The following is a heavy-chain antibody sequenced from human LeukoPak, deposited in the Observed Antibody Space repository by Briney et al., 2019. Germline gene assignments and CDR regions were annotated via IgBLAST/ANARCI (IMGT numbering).Heavy chain of an antibody. D-gene: IGHD2-15*01. Sequence: GASVKASCKASGGTFSSYAISWVRQAPGQGLEWMGGIIPIFGTANYAQKFQGRVTITTDESTSTAYMELSSLRSEDTAVYYCAREGYCSGGSCYPGYNWFDPWGQGTLVTVSS. V-gene: IGHV1-69*05. J-gene: IGHJ5*02. CDR2: IIPIFGTA. CDR1: GGTFSSYA. CDR3: AREGYCSGGSCYPGYNWFDP.